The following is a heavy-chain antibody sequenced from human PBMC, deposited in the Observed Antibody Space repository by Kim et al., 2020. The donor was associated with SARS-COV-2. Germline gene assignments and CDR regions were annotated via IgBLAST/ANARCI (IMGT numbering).Heavy chain of an antibody. V-gene: IGHV1-3*01. Sequence: ASVKVSCKASGYTFTSYAMHWVRQAPGQRLEWMVWINAGNGITKYSQKFQGRVTITRDTSASTAYMELSSLRSEDTAVYYFARATIWCYYGSVYVMDVGCQGTTVTVSS. CDR3: ARATIWCYYGSVYVMDV. D-gene: IGHD3-10*01. CDR1: GYTFTSYA. CDR2: INAGNGIT. J-gene: IGHJ6*02.